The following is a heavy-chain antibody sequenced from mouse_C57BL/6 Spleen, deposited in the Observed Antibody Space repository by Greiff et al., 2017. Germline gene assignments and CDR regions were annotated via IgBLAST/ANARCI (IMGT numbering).Heavy chain of an antibody. V-gene: IGHV1-55*01. CDR2: IYPGSGST. D-gene: IGHD1-1*01. CDR1: GYTFTSYW. CDR3: ARSTISDGSSYDY. Sequence: QVQLQQPGAELVKPGASVKMSCKASGYTFTSYWITWVKQRPGQGLEWIGDIYPGSGSTNYHEKFKSTVTLPVDTSSSTSYMQLSSLTSEDTAVYYCARSTISDGSSYDYWGQGTTLTVSS. J-gene: IGHJ2*01.